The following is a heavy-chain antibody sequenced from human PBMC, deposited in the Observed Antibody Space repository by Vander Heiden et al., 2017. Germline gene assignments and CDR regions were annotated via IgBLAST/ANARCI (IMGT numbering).Heavy chain of an antibody. Sequence: EVQSAESGGGLVQPGGSLRTSCAASGSIFSSYAPNWVRQAQGKGLEWVSSISSTSSYIYYADSVKGRFTISRDNANNSLYLQMNAVRVDDTAVYYCAGLIRGVFGYWGQGVLITVSS. CDR3: AGLIRGVFGY. D-gene: IGHD2-8*01. V-gene: IGHV3-21*01. CDR1: GSIFSSYA. J-gene: IGHJ4*02. CDR2: ISSTSSYI.